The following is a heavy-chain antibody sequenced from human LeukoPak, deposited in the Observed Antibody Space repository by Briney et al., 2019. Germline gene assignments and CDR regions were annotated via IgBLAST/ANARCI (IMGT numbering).Heavy chain of an antibody. V-gene: IGHV3-9*01. D-gene: IGHD6-6*01. Sequence: SLRLSCAASGFTFDDYAMHWVRQAPGKGLEWVSGISWNSGSIGYAGSVKGRFTISRDNSKNSLYLQMNSLRTEDTALYYCAKDLARQLVSNHYFDYWGQGTLVTVSS. CDR3: AKDLARQLVSNHYFDY. J-gene: IGHJ4*02. CDR1: GFTFDDYA. CDR2: ISWNSGSI.